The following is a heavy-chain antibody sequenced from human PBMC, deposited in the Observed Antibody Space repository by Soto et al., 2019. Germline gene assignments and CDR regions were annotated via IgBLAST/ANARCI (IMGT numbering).Heavy chain of an antibody. Sequence: ESGGGLVKPGGSLRLSCAASGFTFSSYSMNWVRQAPGKGLEWVSSISSSSSYIYYADSVKGRFTISRDNAKNSLYLQMNSLRAEDTAVYYCARVKGDYYDSSGYLCFDYWGQGTLVTVSS. CDR3: ARVKGDYYDSSGYLCFDY. D-gene: IGHD3-22*01. CDR2: ISSSSSYI. V-gene: IGHV3-21*01. J-gene: IGHJ4*02. CDR1: GFTFSSYS.